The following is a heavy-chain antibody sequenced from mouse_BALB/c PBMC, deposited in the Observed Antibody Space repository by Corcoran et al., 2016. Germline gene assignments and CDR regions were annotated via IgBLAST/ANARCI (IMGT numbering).Heavy chain of an antibody. CDR3: ARNAHWGYFDY. CDR1: GFDFSRSW. D-gene: IGHD4-1*01. Sequence: EVKLLESGGGLVQPGGSLKLSCAASGFDFSRSWMSWVRQAPGKGLEWIGESNPDSSTINYTPSLKDKFIISRDNAKNTLYLQMSKVRSEDTARYYCARNAHWGYFDYWGQGTTLTVSS. V-gene: IGHV4-1*02. J-gene: IGHJ2*01. CDR2: SNPDSSTI.